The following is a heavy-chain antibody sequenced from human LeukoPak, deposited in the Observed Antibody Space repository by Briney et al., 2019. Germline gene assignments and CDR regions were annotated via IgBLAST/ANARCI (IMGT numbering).Heavy chain of an antibody. V-gene: IGHV3-7*01. J-gene: IGHJ4*02. D-gene: IGHD6-13*01. Sequence: GGSLRLSCVASDFTFSFYWMTWVRQAPGKGLEWVANILPDGSQKYYVDSVKGRFTISRDNPKNALYLQINSLRAEDTAVYYCGRLAHNAWYAIDYWGQGTLVTVSS. CDR2: ILPDGSQK. CDR1: DFTFSFYW. CDR3: GRLAHNAWYAIDY.